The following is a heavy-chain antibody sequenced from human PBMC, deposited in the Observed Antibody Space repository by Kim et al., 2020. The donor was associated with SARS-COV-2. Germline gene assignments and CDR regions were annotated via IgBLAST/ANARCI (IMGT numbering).Heavy chain of an antibody. Sequence: GGSLRLSCEASGFTISDFGMHWVRQAPGKGLEWVAVMWSDGDNEYYIDSVKGRFTMSKDTSKNTVTLQMNNVRAEDSAVYYCAKDQSAQASQYHLYYYGLAVWGQGTAVSVSS. CDR1: GFTISDFG. J-gene: IGHJ6*02. D-gene: IGHD3-10*01. CDR2: MWSDGDNE. CDR3: AKDQSAQASQYHLYYYGLAV. V-gene: IGHV3-33*03.